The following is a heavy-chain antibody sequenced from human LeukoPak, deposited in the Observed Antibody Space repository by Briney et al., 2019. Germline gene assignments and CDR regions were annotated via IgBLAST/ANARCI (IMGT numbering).Heavy chain of an antibody. CDR1: GFTFDDYA. CDR2: ISWNSGYV. J-gene: IGHJ4*02. Sequence: GRSLRLSXTDSGFTFDDYAMHWVRQAPGKGLEWVSGISWNSGYVVYADSVKGRFTISRDNAKNSLYLQMNSLRAEDMALYFCARGIAMTGPFDYWGQGTLVTVSS. D-gene: IGHD6-19*01. CDR3: ARGIAMTGPFDY. V-gene: IGHV3-9*03.